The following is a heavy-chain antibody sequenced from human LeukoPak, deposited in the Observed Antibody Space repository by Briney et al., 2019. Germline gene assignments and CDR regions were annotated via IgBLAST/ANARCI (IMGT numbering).Heavy chain of an antibody. CDR3: ARAGVQQLSGMDV. J-gene: IGHJ6*02. V-gene: IGHV1-69*04. Sequence: GASVKVSCKASGYTFTSYGISWVRQAPGQGLEWMGRIIPILGIANYAQKFQGRVTITADKSTSTAYMELSSLRSEDTAVYYCARAGVQQLSGMDVWGQGTTVTVSS. CDR1: GYTFTSYG. D-gene: IGHD6-13*01. CDR2: IIPILGIA.